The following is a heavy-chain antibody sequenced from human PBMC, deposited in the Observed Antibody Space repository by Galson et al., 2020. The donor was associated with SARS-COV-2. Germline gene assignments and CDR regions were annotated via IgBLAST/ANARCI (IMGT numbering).Heavy chain of an antibody. V-gene: IGHV4-31*11. Sequence: SETLSLTCAVSGGSISDDGYYWSWIRQSPGKGLEWIGYIHYSGYTSYNPSLKSRITISVDTSKNQFSLKVSSVTAADTAVFYCARISWTDDAYNMDVWGQGTTVTVSS. CDR1: GGSISDDGYY. J-gene: IGHJ6*02. CDR2: IHYSGYT. CDR3: ARISWTDDAYNMDV. D-gene: IGHD1-1*01.